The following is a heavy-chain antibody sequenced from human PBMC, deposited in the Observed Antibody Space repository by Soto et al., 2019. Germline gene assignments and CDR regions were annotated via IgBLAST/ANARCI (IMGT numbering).Heavy chain of an antibody. V-gene: IGHV3-23*01. CDR1: GFTFSNYA. D-gene: IGHD6-13*01. J-gene: IGHJ4*02. Sequence: EVQLLESGGGLVQPGGSLRLSCAASGFTFSNYATSWVRQAPGKGLEWVSAISGGGGSTYSADSVKGRFTISRDNSKNTLVLQMNSLRAEDTTLYYCAKDGGYSSSWFSDYWGQGTLVTVSS. CDR2: ISGGGGST. CDR3: AKDGGYSSSWFSDY.